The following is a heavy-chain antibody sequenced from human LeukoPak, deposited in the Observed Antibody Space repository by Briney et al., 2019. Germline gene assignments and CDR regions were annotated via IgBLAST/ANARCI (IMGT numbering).Heavy chain of an antibody. Sequence: ATVKISCKASGYTFRGNYIHWLREAPGQGLEWMGWIDANNGDTKSAQKFQGRVTMSRDTSISTAYMDLSSLSPDDAAVYYCARDPSSVTLYFFDYWGQGTLVTVSS. CDR3: ARDPSSVTLYFFDY. CDR2: IDANNGDT. D-gene: IGHD4-11*01. CDR1: GYTFRGNY. V-gene: IGHV1-2*02. J-gene: IGHJ4*02.